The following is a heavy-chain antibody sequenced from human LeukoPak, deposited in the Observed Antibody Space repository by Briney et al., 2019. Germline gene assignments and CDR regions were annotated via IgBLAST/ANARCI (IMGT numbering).Heavy chain of an antibody. CDR2: ISFDGRNK. D-gene: IGHD5-18*01. J-gene: IGHJ4*02. V-gene: IGHV3-30*18. Sequence: GGSLRLSCAASGFTFSSYGMHWVRQAPGKGPEWVAVISFDGRNKYFADSVKGRFTISRDNSKNTLYLQMNSLRAEDTAVYYCAKEKYRGYSYGSGDYWGQETLVTVSS. CDR3: AKEKYRGYSYGSGDY. CDR1: GFTFSSYG.